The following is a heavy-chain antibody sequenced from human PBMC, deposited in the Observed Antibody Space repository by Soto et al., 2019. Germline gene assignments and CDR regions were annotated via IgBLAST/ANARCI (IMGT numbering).Heavy chain of an antibody. CDR1: GFTFSSYG. V-gene: IGHV3-33*01. D-gene: IGHD3-3*01. Sequence: GGSLRLSCAASGFTFSSYGMHWVRQAPGKGLEWVAVIWYDGSNKYYADSVKGRFTISRDSSKNTLYLQMNSLRAEDTAVYYCARGQSSYYDFWSGYAPGFDYWGQGTLVTVSS. CDR2: IWYDGSNK. CDR3: ARGQSSYYDFWSGYAPGFDY. J-gene: IGHJ4*02.